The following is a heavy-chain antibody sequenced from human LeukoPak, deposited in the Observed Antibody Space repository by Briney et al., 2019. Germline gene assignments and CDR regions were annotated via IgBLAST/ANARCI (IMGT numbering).Heavy chain of an antibody. CDR1: GYTFTDYY. D-gene: IGHD6-19*01. V-gene: IGHV1-2*02. CDR3: ARVWVAGTYYFDY. CDR2: INPDSGAT. Sequence: ASVKVSCKASGYTFTDYYVHWVRQAPGQGLEWLGWINPDSGATNFAQRFQGRVTMARDTSISTAYMELSSLRSDDTAVYYCARVWVAGTYYFDYWGQGTLVTVSS. J-gene: IGHJ4*02.